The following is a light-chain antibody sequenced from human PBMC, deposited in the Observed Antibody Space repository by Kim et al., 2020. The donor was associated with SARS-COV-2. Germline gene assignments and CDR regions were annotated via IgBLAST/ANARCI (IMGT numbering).Light chain of an antibody. Sequence: EIVLTQSPGTLSLSPGEGATLSCRASQSVSSNYLAWYQQKPGQAPRLLIYAASSRATGIPERFSGSGSGTDFTLTISRLEPEDFAVYYCQQYDTSPKFTFGPGTKVDIK. J-gene: IGKJ3*01. CDR3: QQYDTSPKFT. V-gene: IGKV3-20*01. CDR2: AAS. CDR1: QSVSSNY.